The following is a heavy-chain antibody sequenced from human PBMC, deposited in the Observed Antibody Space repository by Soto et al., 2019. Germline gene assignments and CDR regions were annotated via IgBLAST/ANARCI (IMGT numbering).Heavy chain of an antibody. V-gene: IGHV3-64*01. CDR2: ITSNGGNT. D-gene: IGHD2-21*01. J-gene: IGHJ6*02. CDR3: ARRIPFGYGMDV. Sequence: GSLRLSCAASGFTFSSYAMPWVRQAPGKGLEYVSAITSNGGNTDYASSVKGRFTISRDNSKNTLYLQMGSMRAEDMAVYYCARRIPFGYGMDVWGQGTTVTVSS. CDR1: GFTFSSYA.